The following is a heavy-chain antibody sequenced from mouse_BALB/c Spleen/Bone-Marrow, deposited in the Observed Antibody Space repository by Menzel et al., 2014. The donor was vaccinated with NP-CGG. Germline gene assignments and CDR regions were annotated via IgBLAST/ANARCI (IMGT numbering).Heavy chain of an antibody. CDR2: INPDSSTI. Sequence: DVKLQESGGGLVQPGGSLKLSCAASGFDFSRYWMSWVRQAPGKGLEWIGEINPDSSTINYTPSLNDKFIISRDNAKNTLYLQMSKVRSEDTALYYCARLGYYGYFDYWGQGTTLTVSS. CDR1: GFDFSRYW. CDR3: ARLGYYGYFDY. D-gene: IGHD2-3*01. J-gene: IGHJ2*01. V-gene: IGHV4-1*02.